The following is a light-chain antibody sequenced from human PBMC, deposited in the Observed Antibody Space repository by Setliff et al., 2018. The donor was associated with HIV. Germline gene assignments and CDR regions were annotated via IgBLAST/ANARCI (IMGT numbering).Light chain of an antibody. Sequence: QSALAQPASVSGSPGQSITFSCTGSSSDVGAFDYVSWYQQHPGKAPKLLIYDVTRRPSGVPDRFSGSKSGNTASLTISGLQAEDEADYYCCSYAGSYSYMFGTGTKVTVL. V-gene: IGLV2-11*01. CDR2: DVT. CDR3: CSYAGSYSYM. CDR1: SSDVGAFDY. J-gene: IGLJ1*01.